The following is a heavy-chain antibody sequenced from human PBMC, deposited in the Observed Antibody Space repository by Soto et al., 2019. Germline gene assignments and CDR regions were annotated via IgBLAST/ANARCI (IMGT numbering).Heavy chain of an antibody. D-gene: IGHD1-1*01. CDR2: INSDGSGT. V-gene: IGHV3-74*01. J-gene: IGHJ4*02. CDR1: GFTFSTHW. CDR3: ARAAGETTGIRYLFDY. Sequence: GGSLRLSCAASGFTFSTHWMHWVRQAPGKGLVWVSRINSDGSGTNYADSVKGRFTISRDNAKNTLFLQMNSPRAEDTAVYYCARAAGETTGIRYLFDYWGQGTLVTVSS.